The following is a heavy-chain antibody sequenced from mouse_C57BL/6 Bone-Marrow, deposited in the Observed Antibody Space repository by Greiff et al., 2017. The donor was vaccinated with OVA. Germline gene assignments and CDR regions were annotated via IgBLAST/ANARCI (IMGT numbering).Heavy chain of an antibody. CDR2: IYPGDGDT. CDR3: ARWGNSRYFDV. Sequence: QVQLKESGPELVKPGASVKISCKASGYAFSSSWMNWVKQRPGKGLEWIGQIYPGDGDTNYNGKFKGKATLTADKSSSTAYMQLSSLTSEDSAVYFCARWGNSRYFDVWGTGTTVTVSS. J-gene: IGHJ1*03. CDR1: GYAFSSSW. V-gene: IGHV1-80*01.